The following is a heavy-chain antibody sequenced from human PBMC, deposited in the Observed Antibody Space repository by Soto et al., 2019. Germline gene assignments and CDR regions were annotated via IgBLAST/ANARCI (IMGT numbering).Heavy chain of an antibody. V-gene: IGHV5-51*01. CDR3: ARHEATYYNFYGMDV. CDR1: GYSFTTYW. Sequence: GESLKISCKSYGYSFTTYWIAWVRQMPGEGLEWMGSIHPGESDTRYSPSFQGQVTISADRSITTAYLQWSSLKASDPAMYYCARHEATYYNFYGMDVWGQGTTVTVSS. CDR2: IHPGESDT. J-gene: IGHJ6*02.